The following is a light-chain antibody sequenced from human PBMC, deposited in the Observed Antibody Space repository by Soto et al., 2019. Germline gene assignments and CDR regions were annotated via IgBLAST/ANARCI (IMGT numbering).Light chain of an antibody. CDR3: HSYDSSPSWT. V-gene: IGKV1-27*01. Sequence: DILMTQSPSSLSASVGDRVTITCRASQGIRDSLAWYQQKPGEVPKLLIFAASALQSGVPSRFSGGGSGTDFTLTITNLQPEDVATYYCHSYDSSPSWTFGQGTRVEIK. J-gene: IGKJ1*01. CDR2: AAS. CDR1: QGIRDS.